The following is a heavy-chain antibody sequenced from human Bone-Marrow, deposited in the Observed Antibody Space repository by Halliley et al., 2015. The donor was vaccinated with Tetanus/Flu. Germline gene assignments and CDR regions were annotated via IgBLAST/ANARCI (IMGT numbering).Heavy chain of an antibody. CDR2: VYSSGST. V-gene: IGHV4-59*01. CDR3: ARDVPMNYNDSSGSYIGSVRYFDF. CDR1: GGSINSFY. Sequence: TLSLTCTVSGGSINSFYWSWIRQSPGKGLEWIGYVYSSGSTNYNPSLKSRVTLSVDTAKNQFSLRLSSVTAADTAVYYCARDVPMNYNDSSGSYIGSVRYFDFWGRGTLVTVSS. D-gene: IGHD3-22*01. J-gene: IGHJ2*01.